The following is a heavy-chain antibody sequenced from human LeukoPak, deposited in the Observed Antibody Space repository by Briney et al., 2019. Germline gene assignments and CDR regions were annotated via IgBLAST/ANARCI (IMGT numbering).Heavy chain of an antibody. CDR3: ARKGPLRDNIPFMDD. CDR1: GGSFSGYY. CDR2: ITDSGST. Sequence: SETLSLTCAVYGGSFSGYYWSWIRQPPGKGLEWIGEITDSGSTNYNPSLKSRVTISVDRYRNQFSLKLSSVTAADTAVYFCARKGPLRDNIPFMDDWGEGTTVTVSS. V-gene: IGHV4-34*01. D-gene: IGHD5/OR15-5a*01. J-gene: IGHJ6*03.